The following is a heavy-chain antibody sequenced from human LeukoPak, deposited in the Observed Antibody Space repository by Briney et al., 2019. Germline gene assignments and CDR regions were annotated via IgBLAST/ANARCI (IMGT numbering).Heavy chain of an antibody. CDR2: IRYDGSNK. CDR3: AREAGVAGFLFDY. CDR1: GFTFSSYG. V-gene: IGHV3-30*02. J-gene: IGHJ4*02. Sequence: GGSLRLSCAASGFTFSSYGMHWVRQAPGKGLEWVAFIRYDGSNKYYADSVKGRFTISRDNSKNTLYLQMNSLRAEDTAVYYCAREAGVAGFLFDYWGQGTLVTVSS. D-gene: IGHD6-19*01.